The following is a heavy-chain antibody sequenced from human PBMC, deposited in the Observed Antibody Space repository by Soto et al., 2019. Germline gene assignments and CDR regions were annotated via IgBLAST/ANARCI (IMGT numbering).Heavy chain of an antibody. J-gene: IGHJ4*02. CDR3: ARGTPKYDRKAVVGATEQNTYYFDY. V-gene: IGHV4-34*01. CDR2: INHSGST. Sequence: SETLSLTCAVYGGSFSGYYWSWIRQPPGKGLEWIGEINHSGSTNYNPSLKSRVTISVDTSKNQFSLKLSSVTAADTAVYYCARGTPKYDRKAVVGATEQNTYYFDYWGQGTLVTVSS. CDR1: GGSFSGYY. D-gene: IGHD1-26*01.